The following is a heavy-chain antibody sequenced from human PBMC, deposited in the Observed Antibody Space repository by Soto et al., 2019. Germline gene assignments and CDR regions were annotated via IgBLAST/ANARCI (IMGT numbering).Heavy chain of an antibody. J-gene: IGHJ4*02. CDR3: AHSGHGGVVVVAATGRFDY. D-gene: IGHD2-15*01. CDR2: IYWDDDK. CDR1: GFSLSTSGVG. Sequence: QITLKESGPTLVKPTQTLTLTCTFSGFSLSTSGVGVGWIRQPPGKALEWLALIYWDDDKRYSPSLKSRLTITKDTTKNQVVLTMTNMEPVDTATYYCAHSGHGGVVVVAATGRFDYWGQGTLVTVSS. V-gene: IGHV2-5*02.